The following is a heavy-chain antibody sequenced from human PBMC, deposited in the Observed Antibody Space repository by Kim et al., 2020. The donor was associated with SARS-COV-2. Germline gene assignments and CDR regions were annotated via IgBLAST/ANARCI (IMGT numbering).Heavy chain of an antibody. CDR3: AKDKTYYDFWSGFDY. J-gene: IGHJ4*02. CDR2: ISGDGGST. D-gene: IGHD3-3*01. CDR1: GFTFDDYA. Sequence: GGSLRLSCAASGFTFDDYAMHWVRQAPGKGLEWVSLISGDGGSTYYADSVKGRFTISRDNSKNSLYLQMNSLRTEDTALYYCAKDKTYYDFWSGFDYWGQGTLVTVSS. V-gene: IGHV3-43*02.